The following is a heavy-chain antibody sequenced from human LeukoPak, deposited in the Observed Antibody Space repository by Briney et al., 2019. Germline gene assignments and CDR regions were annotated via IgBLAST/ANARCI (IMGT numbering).Heavy chain of an antibody. CDR2: ISKIGGEK. V-gene: IGHV3-23*01. J-gene: IGHJ6*02. D-gene: IGHD2-8*01. CDR3: ARDEWWNQFHYHGMDV. CDR1: GFTFSNYA. Sequence: HPGGSLRLSCAASGFTFSNYAMSWVRQAPGKGLEWVSAISKIGGEKFYADSVKGRFTISRDNSKNTLSLQMDSLRADDTALYYCARDEWWNQFHYHGMDVWGQGTTVTVSS.